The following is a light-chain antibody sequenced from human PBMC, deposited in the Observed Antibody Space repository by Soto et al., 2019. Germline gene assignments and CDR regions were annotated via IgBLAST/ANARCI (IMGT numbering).Light chain of an antibody. CDR2: SNN. CDR3: AAWDDSLNGWV. CDR1: SSNIGSNS. Sequence: QSLLTQPPSASGTPGQRVAISCSGNSSNIGSNSVNWYQHLPGTAPKLLVYSNNRRPSGVPDRISGSKSGASASLAFSGLQSEDEAEYFCAAWDDSLNGWVFGGGTKLTVL. J-gene: IGLJ3*02. V-gene: IGLV1-44*01.